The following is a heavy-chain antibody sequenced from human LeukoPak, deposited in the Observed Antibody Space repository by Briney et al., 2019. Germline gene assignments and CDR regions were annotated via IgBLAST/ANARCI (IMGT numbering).Heavy chain of an antibody. Sequence: ASVKVSCKASGYTFSSYGISWVRQAPGQGLEWMGWINAGNGNTKYSQEFQGRVTITRDTSASTAYMELSSLRSEDMAVYYCARASAYDPDAFDIWGQGTMVTVSS. CDR1: GYTFSSYG. J-gene: IGHJ3*02. V-gene: IGHV1-3*03. CDR2: INAGNGNT. D-gene: IGHD3-3*01. CDR3: ARASAYDPDAFDI.